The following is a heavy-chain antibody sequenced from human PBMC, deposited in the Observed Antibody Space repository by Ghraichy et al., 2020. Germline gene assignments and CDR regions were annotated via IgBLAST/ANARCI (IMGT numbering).Heavy chain of an antibody. CDR1: GYTFTSYD. CDR2: MNPNSGNT. D-gene: IGHD3-3*01. Sequence: ASVKVSCKASGYTFTSYDINWVRQATGQGLEWMGWMNPNSGNTGYAQKFQGRVTMTRNTSISTAYMELSSLRSEDTAVYYCARKYDFWSCPNWFDPWGQGTLVTVSS. V-gene: IGHV1-8*01. CDR3: ARKYDFWSCPNWFDP. J-gene: IGHJ5*02.